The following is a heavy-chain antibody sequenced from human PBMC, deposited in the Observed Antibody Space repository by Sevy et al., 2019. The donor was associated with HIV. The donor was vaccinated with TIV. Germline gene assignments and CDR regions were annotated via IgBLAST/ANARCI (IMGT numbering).Heavy chain of an antibody. CDR3: AKGFCSGATCPRDYYYYGMDV. D-gene: IGHD2-15*01. J-gene: IGHJ6*02. CDR1: GFNFRSAP. V-gene: IGHV3-23*01. CDR2: ISGSGRFT. Sequence: GGSLRLSCAASGFNFRSAPMSWVRQAPGKGLEWVSSISGSGRFTYYADFVEGRFIISRDNSKNTLSVQMNSLRAEDTAVYYCAKGFCSGATCPRDYYYYGMDVWGQGTTVTVSS.